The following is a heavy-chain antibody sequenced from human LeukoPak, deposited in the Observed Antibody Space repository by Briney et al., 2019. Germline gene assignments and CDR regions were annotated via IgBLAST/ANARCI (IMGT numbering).Heavy chain of an antibody. CDR2: ISGSGGST. CDR1: GFTFSSYA. Sequence: GGSLRLSCAASGFTFSSYAMSWVRQAPGKGLEWVSAISGSGGSTYYADSVKGRFTISRDNSKNTLYLQMNSLRAEDTAVYYCAGYSYCGGDCYYFDYWGQGTLVTVSS. D-gene: IGHD2-21*01. V-gene: IGHV3-23*01. J-gene: IGHJ4*02. CDR3: AGYSYCGGDCYYFDY.